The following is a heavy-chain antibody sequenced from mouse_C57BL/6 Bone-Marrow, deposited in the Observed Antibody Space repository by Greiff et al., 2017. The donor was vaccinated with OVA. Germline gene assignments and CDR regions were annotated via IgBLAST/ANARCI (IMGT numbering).Heavy chain of an antibody. CDR2: IYPGSGST. CDR3: AREGDGYYVWFAY. D-gene: IGHD2-3*01. Sequence: QVQLQQPGAELVKPGASVKMSCKASGYTFTSYWITWVKQRPGQGLEWIGDIYPGSGSTNYNEKFKSKATLTVDTSSSTAYMQLNSLTSEDSAVYYCAREGDGYYVWFAYWGQGTLVTVSA. J-gene: IGHJ3*01. CDR1: GYTFTSYW. V-gene: IGHV1-55*01.